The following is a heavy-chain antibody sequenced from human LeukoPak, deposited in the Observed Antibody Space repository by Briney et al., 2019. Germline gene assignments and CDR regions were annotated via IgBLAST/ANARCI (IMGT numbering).Heavy chain of an antibody. Sequence: GGSLRLSCAASGFTFSTYNMNWVRQAPGKGLERVSSITSSSSYIYYANSVKGRFTISRDNAKNSLYLQMNSLRDEDTAVYYCARDPYSGSYGDYYYYYMDVWGKGTTVTISS. J-gene: IGHJ6*03. CDR3: ARDPYSGSYGDYYYYYMDV. CDR2: ITSSSSYI. CDR1: GFTFSTYN. D-gene: IGHD1-26*01. V-gene: IGHV3-21*01.